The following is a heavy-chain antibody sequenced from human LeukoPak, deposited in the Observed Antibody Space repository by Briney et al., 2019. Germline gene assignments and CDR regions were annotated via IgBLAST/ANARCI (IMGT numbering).Heavy chain of an antibody. CDR3: ARGMTVTTSFDY. D-gene: IGHD4-17*01. V-gene: IGHV1-69*05. CDR2: IIPIFGTA. Sequence: SVKVSCKASRGTFSSYAISWVRQAPGQGLEWMGGIIPIFGTANYAQKFQGRVTITTDESTSTAYMELSSLRSEDTAVYYCARGMTVTTSFDYWGQGTLVTVSS. CDR1: RGTFSSYA. J-gene: IGHJ4*02.